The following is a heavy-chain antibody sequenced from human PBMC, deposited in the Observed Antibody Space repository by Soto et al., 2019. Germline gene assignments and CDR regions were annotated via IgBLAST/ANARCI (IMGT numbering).Heavy chain of an antibody. Sequence: EVQLVESGGGLVQPGGSLRLSCAASGFTFSSYWMHWVRQAPGKGLVWVSRINSDGSSTSYADSVKGRFTISRDNAKNSLYLQMNSLRAEDTAVYYCARDAHIAVAGTEFNWFDPWGQGTLVTVSS. CDR3: ARDAHIAVAGTEFNWFDP. D-gene: IGHD6-19*01. J-gene: IGHJ5*02. CDR2: INSDGSST. CDR1: GFTFSSYW. V-gene: IGHV3-74*01.